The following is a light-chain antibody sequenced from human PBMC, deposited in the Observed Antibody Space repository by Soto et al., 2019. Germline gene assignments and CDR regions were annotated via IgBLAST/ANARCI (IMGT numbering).Light chain of an antibody. CDR1: SSDVGTYNL. V-gene: IGLV2-23*02. CDR2: EVT. Sequence: QSALTQPASVSGSPGQSITISCTGTSSDVGTYNLVSWYQQHPGKAPKLIIYEVTKRPSGVSSRFSGSKSGHTASLTISGLHTEDEADYFCCAYAGSGTYLILGGGTKVTVL. CDR3: CAYAGSGTYLI. J-gene: IGLJ2*01.